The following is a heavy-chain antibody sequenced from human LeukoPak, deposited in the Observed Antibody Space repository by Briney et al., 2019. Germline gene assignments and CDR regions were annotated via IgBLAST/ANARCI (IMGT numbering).Heavy chain of an antibody. CDR2: FNHSGST. CDR1: GGSFSGYY. CDR3: ARGPGIAAAGTNNWFDP. Sequence: SETLSLTCAVYGGSFSGYYWSWIRQPPGKGLEWIGEFNHSGSTNYNPSLKSRVTISVDTSKNQFSLKLSSVTAADTAVYYCARGPGIAAAGTNNWFDPWGQGTLVTVSS. V-gene: IGHV4-34*01. J-gene: IGHJ5*02. D-gene: IGHD6-13*01.